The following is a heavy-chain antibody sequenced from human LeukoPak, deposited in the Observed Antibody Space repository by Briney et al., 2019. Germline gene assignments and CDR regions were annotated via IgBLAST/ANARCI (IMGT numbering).Heavy chain of an antibody. CDR1: GYTLTELS. J-gene: IGHJ4*02. V-gene: IGHV1-24*01. Sequence: ASVKVSCKVSGYTLTELSMHWVRQAPGKGLEWMGGFDPEDGETIYAQKFQGRVTMTEDTSTDTAYMELSSLRSEDTAVYYCATERLQKDTIFGVVIYTFDYWGQATLVTVSS. CDR3: ATERLQKDTIFGVVIYTFDY. D-gene: IGHD3-3*01. CDR2: FDPEDGET.